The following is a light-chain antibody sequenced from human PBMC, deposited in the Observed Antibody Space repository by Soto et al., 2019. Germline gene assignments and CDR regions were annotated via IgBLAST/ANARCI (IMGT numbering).Light chain of an antibody. V-gene: IGKV1-5*03. J-gene: IGKJ1*01. Sequence: ASRSISXWLAWSXRKPRKCXELLINXESXLESGVHSRFSGSGSGTELILTISSLQPDDSATYYCQQYKSTCGQGSKVAIK. CDR2: XES. CDR1: RSISXW. CDR3: QQYKST.